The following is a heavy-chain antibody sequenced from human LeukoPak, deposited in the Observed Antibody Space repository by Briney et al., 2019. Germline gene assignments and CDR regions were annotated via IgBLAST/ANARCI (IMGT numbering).Heavy chain of an antibody. CDR2: FDPEDGET. Sequence: ASVKVSCKVSGYTLTELSMHWVRQAPGKGLEWMGGFDPEDGETIYAQKFQGRVTMTEDTSTDTAYMELSSLRSEDTAVYYCATDRTVRGEENYWGQGTLVTVSS. J-gene: IGHJ4*02. V-gene: IGHV1-24*01. CDR3: ATDRTVRGEENY. D-gene: IGHD3-10*01. CDR1: GYTLTELS.